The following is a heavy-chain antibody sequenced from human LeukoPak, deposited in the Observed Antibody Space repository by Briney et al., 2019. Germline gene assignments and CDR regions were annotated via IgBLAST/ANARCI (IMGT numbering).Heavy chain of an antibody. J-gene: IGHJ3*02. CDR3: ARVYSSGYSAFDI. Sequence: ASVKVSCKASGYTFTGYNMHWVRQAPGQGLEWMGWISAYNGNTTYAQQLQGRVTMTSEPSTSTAYMELRSLRSDVTAVYYCARVYSSGYSAFDIWGQGTMVTVSS. D-gene: IGHD3-22*01. CDR1: GYTFTGYN. V-gene: IGHV1-18*04. CDR2: ISAYNGNT.